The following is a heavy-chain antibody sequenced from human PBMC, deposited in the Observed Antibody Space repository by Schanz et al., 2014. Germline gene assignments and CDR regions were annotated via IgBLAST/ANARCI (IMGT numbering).Heavy chain of an antibody. V-gene: IGHV3-48*01. J-gene: IGHJ6*03. D-gene: IGHD2-21*02. CDR2: ISSSSNTI. CDR3: ARPSDSSWYMDA. Sequence: EVQLVESGAGLVHPRGSLRLSCAASEFSFSSFGMNWVRQAPGKGLEWVAYISSSSNTIYYADSVKVRFTISRDKAKNSLYLRMNSLRAEDTAVYCWARPSDSSWYMDAWGKGTTVTVSS. CDR1: EFSFSSFG.